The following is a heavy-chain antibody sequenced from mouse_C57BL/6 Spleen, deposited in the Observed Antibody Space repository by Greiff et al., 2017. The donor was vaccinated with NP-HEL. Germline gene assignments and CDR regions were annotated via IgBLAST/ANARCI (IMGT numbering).Heavy chain of an antibody. Sequence: QVQLQQPGAERVKPGASVKMSCKASGYTFTSYWITWVKQRPGQGLEWIGDIYHGSGSTNYNEKFKSKATLTVDASSSSAYMQLSSLTSEDSSVYDCARKRDYAMDYWGQGTSVTVSS. V-gene: IGHV1-55*01. CDR1: GYTFTSYW. J-gene: IGHJ4*01. CDR2: IYHGSGST. CDR3: ARKRDYAMDY.